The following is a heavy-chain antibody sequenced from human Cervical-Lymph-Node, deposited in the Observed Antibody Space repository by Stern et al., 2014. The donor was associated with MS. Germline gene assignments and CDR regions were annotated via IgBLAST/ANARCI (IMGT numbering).Heavy chain of an antibody. Sequence: VQLEESGGGLVKPGGALRLSCAASGFSFRDYYMSWIRQAPGKGLEWVTYISGSTSYTKYADSVKGRFTISRDNTKNSLYLQMNSLSAEDTAVYYCARGYSSGWYAGSDYWGQGSLVTVSS. V-gene: IGHV3-11*06. J-gene: IGHJ4*02. CDR3: ARGYSSGWYAGSDY. CDR1: GFSFRDYY. D-gene: IGHD6-19*01. CDR2: ISGSTSYT.